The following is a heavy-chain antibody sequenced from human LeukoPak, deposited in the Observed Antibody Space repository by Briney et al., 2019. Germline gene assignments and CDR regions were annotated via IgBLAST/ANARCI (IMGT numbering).Heavy chain of an antibody. CDR1: GYTFTGYH. V-gene: IGHV1-2*06. CDR3: ARFPRDDYSNYGY. D-gene: IGHD4-11*01. CDR2: INPNSGDT. Sequence: ASVKVSCKASGYTFTGYHLHWVRQAPGHGLEWMGRINPNSGDTNYAQKLQGRVTMTTDTSTSTAYMELRSLRSDDTAVYYCARFPRDDYSNYGYWGQGTLVTVSS. J-gene: IGHJ4*02.